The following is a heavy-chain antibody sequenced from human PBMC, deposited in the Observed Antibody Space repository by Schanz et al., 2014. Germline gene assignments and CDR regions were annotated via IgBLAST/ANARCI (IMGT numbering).Heavy chain of an antibody. D-gene: IGHD2-21*01. V-gene: IGHV1-24*01. J-gene: IGHJ4*02. CDR3: ATGPHIVVAFDY. Sequence: QVQLVQSGAEVKKPGASVKVSCKVSGSIFSKLLMHWVRQGPAKGLEWMGGFDPKKGEAIYAQKFQGRVTMTEDTSTGTDYMELRSLTSEDTAGYYCATGPHIVVAFDYWGQGTLVTVSS. CDR1: GSIFSKLL. CDR2: FDPKKGEA.